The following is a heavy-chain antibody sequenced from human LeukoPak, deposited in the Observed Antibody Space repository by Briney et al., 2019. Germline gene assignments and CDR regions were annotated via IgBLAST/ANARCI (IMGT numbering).Heavy chain of an antibody. V-gene: IGHV3-7*01. D-gene: IGHD3-22*01. CDR1: GFTFSSYW. CDR3: ARDGIDSSGYYGY. Sequence: GGSLRLSCAASGFTFSSYWMSWVRQAPGKGLEWVANIKQDGSEKYYVDSVKGRFTISRDNAKNSLYLQMNSLRAEDTAVYYCARDGIDSSGYYGYWGQGTLVTVSS. J-gene: IGHJ4*02. CDR2: IKQDGSEK.